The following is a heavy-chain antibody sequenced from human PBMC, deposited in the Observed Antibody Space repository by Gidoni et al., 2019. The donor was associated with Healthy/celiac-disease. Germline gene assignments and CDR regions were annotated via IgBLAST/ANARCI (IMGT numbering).Heavy chain of an antibody. J-gene: IGHJ3*02. CDR2: IGTAGDT. CDR1: GFTFSSYD. V-gene: IGHV3-13*04. CDR3: ARAKYSSGWDNAFDI. D-gene: IGHD6-19*01. Sequence: EVQLVESGGGLVQPGGSLRLSCAASGFTFSSYDMHWGRQATGKGLEWVSAIGTAGDTYYPGSVKGRFTISRENAKNSLYLQMNSLRAGDTAVYYCARAKYSSGWDNAFDIWGQGTMVTVSS.